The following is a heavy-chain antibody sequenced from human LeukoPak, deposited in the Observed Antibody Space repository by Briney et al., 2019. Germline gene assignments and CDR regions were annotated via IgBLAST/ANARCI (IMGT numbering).Heavy chain of an antibody. CDR3: ARGGGSGSYRYYYGMDV. J-gene: IGHJ6*02. CDR1: GGSFSGYY. Sequence: SETLSLTCAVYGGSFSGYYWSWIRQPPGKGLEWIGEINHSGSTNYNPSLKSRVTISVDTSKNQFSLKLSSVTAADTAVYYCARGGGSGSYRYYYGMDVWGQGTTDTVSS. D-gene: IGHD3-10*01. V-gene: IGHV4-34*01. CDR2: INHSGST.